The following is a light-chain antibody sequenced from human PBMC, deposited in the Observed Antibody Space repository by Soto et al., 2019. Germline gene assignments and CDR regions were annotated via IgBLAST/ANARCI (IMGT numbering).Light chain of an antibody. J-gene: IGKJ4*01. CDR2: SAS. CDR3: QQANSFALT. Sequence: DIQMTQSPSSVSASVGDRVTITCRASQGINSWLAWYQQKPGKAPKLLIYSASSLVSGVPSRFSGSGSGTDLNLTISSLQPEDFATYYCQQANSFALTFGGGTKVEIK. CDR1: QGINSW. V-gene: IGKV1-12*01.